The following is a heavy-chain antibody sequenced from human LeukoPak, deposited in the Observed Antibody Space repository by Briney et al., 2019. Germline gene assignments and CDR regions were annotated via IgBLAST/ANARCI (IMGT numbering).Heavy chain of an antibody. J-gene: IGHJ4*02. Sequence: GGSLRLSCAASGFTFSTYSMNWVRQAPGKGLEWVSSISSSSSYIYYADSVKGRFTISRDNAKNALYLQMNSLRAEDTAVYYCARDVWNYFDYWGQGTLVTVSS. CDR1: GFTFSTYS. CDR3: ARDVWNYFDY. CDR2: ISSSSSYI. V-gene: IGHV3-21*04. D-gene: IGHD2-21*01.